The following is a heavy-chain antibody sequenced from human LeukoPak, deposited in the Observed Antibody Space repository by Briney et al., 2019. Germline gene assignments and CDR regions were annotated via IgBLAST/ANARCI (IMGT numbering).Heavy chain of an antibody. CDR1: GFTFSDYW. D-gene: IGHD6-13*01. CDR2: IRQDGGEK. Sequence: GGSLRLSCAVSGFTFSDYWMNWVRQAPGKGLEGVASIRQDGGEKSYVDSVKGRFTISRDNTENSPYLQMSRMRAEDTAVYYCARDGTAPGLYFDLWGQGTLVTVSS. CDR3: ARDGTAPGLYFDL. J-gene: IGHJ4*01. V-gene: IGHV3-7*01.